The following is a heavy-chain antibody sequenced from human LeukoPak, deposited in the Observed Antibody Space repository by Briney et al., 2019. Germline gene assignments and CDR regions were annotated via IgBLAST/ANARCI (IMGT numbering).Heavy chain of an antibody. CDR1: GFTFSSYG. CDR2: IWYDGSNK. J-gene: IGHJ3*02. D-gene: IGHD6-13*01. CDR3: ARSYSSSWYRSDAFDI. Sequence: PGGSLRLSCAASGFTFSSYGVHWVRQAPGKGLEWVAVIWYDGSNKYYADSVKGRFTISRDNSKNTLYLQMNSLRAEDTAVYYCARSYSSSWYRSDAFDIWGQGTMVTVSS. V-gene: IGHV3-33*01.